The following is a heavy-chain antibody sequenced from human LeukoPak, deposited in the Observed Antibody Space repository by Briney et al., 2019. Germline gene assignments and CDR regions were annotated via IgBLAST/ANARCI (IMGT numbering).Heavy chain of an antibody. CDR3: ARGGGELAVDY. CDR1: GYTFTGYY. J-gene: IGHJ4*02. Sequence: ASVKVSCKASGYTFTGYYMHWVRQAPGQGLEWMGWINPNSGGTTYAQKFQGRVTMTRDTSISTAYMELSRLRSDDTAVYYCARGGGELAVDYWGQGTLVTVSS. CDR2: INPNSGGT. D-gene: IGHD3-10*01. V-gene: IGHV1-2*02.